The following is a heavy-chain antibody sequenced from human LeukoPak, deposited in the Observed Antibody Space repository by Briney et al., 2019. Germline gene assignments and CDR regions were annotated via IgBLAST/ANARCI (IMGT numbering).Heavy chain of an antibody. CDR2: IYHSGST. J-gene: IGHJ4*02. V-gene: IGHV4-39*07. CDR1: GASITSSGYY. D-gene: IGHD6-6*01. CDR3: ARDSGSYSTSYRFDS. Sequence: PSETLSLTCTVSGASITSSGYYWGWIRQPPGKGLEWIGTIYHSGSTYYNPSLKSRVTISVDTSENQFSLQLNSVTPEDTAVYYCARDSGSYSTSYRFDSWGQGTLVTVSS.